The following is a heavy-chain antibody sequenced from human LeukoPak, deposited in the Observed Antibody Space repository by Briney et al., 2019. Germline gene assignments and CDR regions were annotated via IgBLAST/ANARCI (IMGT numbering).Heavy chain of an antibody. D-gene: IGHD3-10*01. CDR1: GGSFSGYY. CDR3: ARDLGSITMVRMGAFDI. J-gene: IGHJ3*02. Sequence: PSETLSLTCAVYGGSFSGYYWSWIRQPPGKGLEWIGYIYYSGSTYYNPSLKSRVTISVDTSKNQFSLKLSSVTAADTAVYYCARDLGSITMVRMGAFDIWGQGTMVTVSS. V-gene: IGHV4-30-4*08. CDR2: IYYSGST.